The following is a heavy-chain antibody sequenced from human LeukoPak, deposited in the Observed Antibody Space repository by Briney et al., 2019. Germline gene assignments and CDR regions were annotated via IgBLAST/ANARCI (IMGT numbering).Heavy chain of an antibody. CDR1: GFTFINAW. CDR2: IRSKANSYAT. V-gene: IGHV3-73*01. CDR3: TSETTVVRRAYYYYYYYMDV. J-gene: IGHJ6*03. D-gene: IGHD4-23*01. Sequence: PGGSLRLSCAASGFTFINAWMSWVRQASGKGLEWVGRIRSKANSYATAYAASVKGRFTISRDDSKNTAYLQMNSLKTEDTAVYYCTSETTVVRRAYYYYYYYMDVWGKGTTVTVSS.